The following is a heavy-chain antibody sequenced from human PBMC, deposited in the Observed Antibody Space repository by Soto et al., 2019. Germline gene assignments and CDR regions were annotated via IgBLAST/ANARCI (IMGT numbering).Heavy chain of an antibody. D-gene: IGHD4-17*01. Sequence: EVQLLESGGGLLQRGGSLRLSCAASGFTFSSYAMNWVRQAPGKGLEWVSVIHGSGGSAYYADSVKGRFTNSRDNSKNTLFLQMNSLRVEDTAIYFCARGRDRDTVTTFDYWGQGALVTVSP. V-gene: IGHV3-23*01. J-gene: IGHJ4*02. CDR1: GFTFSSYA. CDR3: ARGRDRDTVTTFDY. CDR2: IHGSGGSA.